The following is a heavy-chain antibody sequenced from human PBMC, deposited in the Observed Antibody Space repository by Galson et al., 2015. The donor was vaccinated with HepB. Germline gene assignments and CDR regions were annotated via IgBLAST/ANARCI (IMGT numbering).Heavy chain of an antibody. CDR3: ARDVGRFDP. V-gene: IGHV1-69*04. D-gene: IGHD2-15*01. Sequence: SVKVSCKASGGTFSRYSISWVRQAPGQGLEWMGRIIPIVGITKYAQKFQGRVTITADKSTSTAYMELSSLRSEDTAVYYCARDVGRFDPWGQGTLVTVSS. CDR1: GGTFSRYS. J-gene: IGHJ5*02. CDR2: IIPIVGIT.